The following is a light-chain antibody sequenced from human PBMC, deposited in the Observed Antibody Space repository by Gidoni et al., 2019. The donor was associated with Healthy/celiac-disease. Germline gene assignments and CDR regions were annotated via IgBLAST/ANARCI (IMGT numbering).Light chain of an antibody. CDR2: LGC. CDR1: QSLLHSNGYNY. V-gene: IGKV2-28*01. Sequence: DIVMTQSPLSLPVTPGEPASISCRSSQSLLHSNGYNYLDWYLQKPGQSPQLLIYLGCNRASGVPDIFSGSGSGTDFTLKISRVEAEDVGVYYCMQALQPLPLTFGGGTKVEVK. CDR3: MQALQPLPLT. J-gene: IGKJ4*01.